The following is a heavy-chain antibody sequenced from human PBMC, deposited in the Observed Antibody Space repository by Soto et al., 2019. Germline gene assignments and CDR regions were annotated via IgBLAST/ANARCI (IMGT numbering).Heavy chain of an antibody. CDR1: GYTFTSYG. CDR2: ISAYNGNT. V-gene: IGHV1-18*01. CDR3: ARVALRWLQSFEADFDL. D-gene: IGHD5-12*01. J-gene: IGHJ2*01. Sequence: GASVKVSCKASGYTFTSYGISWVRQAPGQGLEWMGWISAYNGNTNYAQKLQGRVAMTTDTSTSTAYMELRSLRSDDTAVYYCARVALRWLQSFEADFDLWGRGTLVTVSS.